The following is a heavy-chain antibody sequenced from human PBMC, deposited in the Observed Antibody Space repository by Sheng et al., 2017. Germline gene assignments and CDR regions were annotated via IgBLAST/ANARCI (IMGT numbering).Heavy chain of an antibody. CDR3: ARAGGTPYYFDY. J-gene: IGHJ4*02. Sequence: QVQLQQWGAGLLKPSETLSLTCAVYGGSFSGYYWSWIRQPPGKGLEWIGEINHSGSTNYNPSLKSRVTISVDTSKNQFSLKLSSVTAADTAVYYCARAGGTPYYFDYWGQGTLVTVSS. CDR1: GGSFSGYY. D-gene: IGHD1-1*01. CDR2: INHSGST. V-gene: IGHV4-34*01.